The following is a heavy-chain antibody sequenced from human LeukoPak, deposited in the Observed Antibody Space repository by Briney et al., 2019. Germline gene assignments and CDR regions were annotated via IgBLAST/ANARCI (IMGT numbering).Heavy chain of an antibody. CDR1: GGSFSGYY. J-gene: IGHJ6*03. D-gene: IGHD3-22*01. Sequence: PSETLSLTCAVYGGSFSGYYWSWIRQPPGKGLEWIGEINHSGSTNYNPSLKSRVTISVDTSKNQFSLKLSSVTAADTAVYYCARATYYYDSSGYYPLYYYYYMDVWGKGTTVTVSS. CDR3: ARATYYYDSSGYYPLYYYYYMDV. CDR2: INHSGST. V-gene: IGHV4-34*01.